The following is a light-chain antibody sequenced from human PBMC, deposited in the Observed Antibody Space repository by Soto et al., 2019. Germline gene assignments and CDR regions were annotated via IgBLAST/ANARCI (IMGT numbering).Light chain of an antibody. CDR3: QQDGSSPLT. Sequence: EIVLTQSPGTLSLSPGERATLSCRASQSVSAGHLAWYQQKPGQAPRLLIYGASSRATGIPDRFSGSGSGTDFTLTSSRLEPEDCAVYFCQQDGSSPLTFGGGTKVEIK. CDR2: GAS. J-gene: IGKJ4*01. V-gene: IGKV3-20*01. CDR1: QSVSAGH.